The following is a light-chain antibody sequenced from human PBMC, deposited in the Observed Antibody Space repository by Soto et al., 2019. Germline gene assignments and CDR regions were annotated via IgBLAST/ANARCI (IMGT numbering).Light chain of an antibody. Sequence: DIQMTQSPSSLSAYVGDTGPLIRRASQSISSWLAWYQQKPGKAHQILIYKASSLESGVPSRFSGSGSCTEFSLTISSLQPDDFATYDCQQYRTYTPRTFGQGTKVDIK. J-gene: IGKJ1*01. CDR3: QQYRTYTPRT. CDR1: QSISSW. V-gene: IGKV1-5*03. CDR2: KAS.